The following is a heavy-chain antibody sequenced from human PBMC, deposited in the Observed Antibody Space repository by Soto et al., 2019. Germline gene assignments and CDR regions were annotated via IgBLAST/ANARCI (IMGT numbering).Heavy chain of an antibody. CDR2: ISGSGGST. Sequence: GGSLRLSCAASGFTFSSYAMSWVRQAPGKGLEWVSAISGSGGSTYYADSVKGRFTISRDNSKNTLYLQMNSLRAEDTAVYYCARDIRQLVRYYYYGMDVWGQGTTVTVSS. CDR3: ARDIRQLVRYYYYGMDV. D-gene: IGHD6-13*01. J-gene: IGHJ6*02. CDR1: GFTFSSYA. V-gene: IGHV3-23*01.